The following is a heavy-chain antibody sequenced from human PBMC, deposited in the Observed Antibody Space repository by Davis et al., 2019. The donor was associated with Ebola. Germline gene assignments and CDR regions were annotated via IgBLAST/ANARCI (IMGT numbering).Heavy chain of an antibody. Sequence: GGSLRLSCAASGFTFSNYGMHWVRQAPGKGLEWVAVIWYDGSNKYYADSVKGRFTISRDNSKNTLYLQMNSLRAEDTAVYYCARDPSYIWTTVTTTSYFDYWGQGTLVTVSS. J-gene: IGHJ4*02. CDR1: GFTFSNYG. D-gene: IGHD4-17*01. CDR3: ARDPSYIWTTVTTTSYFDY. CDR2: IWYDGSNK. V-gene: IGHV3-33*01.